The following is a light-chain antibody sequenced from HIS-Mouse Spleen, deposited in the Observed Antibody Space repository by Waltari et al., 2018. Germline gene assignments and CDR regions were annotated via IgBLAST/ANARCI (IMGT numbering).Light chain of an antibody. CDR1: HGISRY. V-gene: IGKV1-9*01. J-gene: IGKJ1*01. Sequence: DIQLTQSPSFLSASVGDRVPITCRASHGISRYLAWYKQKPGKAPKLLIYAASTLQSGVPSRFSGSGSGTEFTLTISSLQPEDFATYYCQQLNSYPPTFGQGTKVEIK. CDR2: AAS. CDR3: QQLNSYPPT.